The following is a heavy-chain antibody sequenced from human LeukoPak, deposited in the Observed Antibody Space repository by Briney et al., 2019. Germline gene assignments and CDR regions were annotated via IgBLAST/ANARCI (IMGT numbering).Heavy chain of an antibody. Sequence: PGGSLRLSCAASAFTFSIYVMHWVRQAPGKGLECVAFIRFDESGKYYADSVKGRFTISRDNSKNTLSLQMNSLRAEDTAVYYCAQDRGVCSSPRCLQSFDYWGQGTLVTVSS. CDR3: AQDRGVCSSPRCLQSFDY. V-gene: IGHV3-30*02. D-gene: IGHD2-2*01. CDR2: IRFDESGK. CDR1: AFTFSIYV. J-gene: IGHJ4*02.